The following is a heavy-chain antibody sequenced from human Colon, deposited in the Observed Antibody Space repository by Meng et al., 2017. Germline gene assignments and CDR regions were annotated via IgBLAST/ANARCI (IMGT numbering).Heavy chain of an antibody. CDR3: ARGQGFLLHYFDN. CDR1: GGFVRRGF. D-gene: IGHD3-22*01. CDR2: ISEGGGT. Sequence: GAKVFNPSETLSLQRGGFGGFVRRGFCRRDRPDPGKGMGGVWGISEGGGTLYNPSLKSRVFISVDTSNSELTLKLTSVTDADTGVYYCARGQGFLLHYFDNWGQGTLVTVSS. V-gene: IGHV4-34*01. J-gene: IGHJ4*02.